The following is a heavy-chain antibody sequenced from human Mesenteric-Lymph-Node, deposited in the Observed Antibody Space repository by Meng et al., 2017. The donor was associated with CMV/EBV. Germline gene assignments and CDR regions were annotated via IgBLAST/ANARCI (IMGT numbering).Heavy chain of an antibody. Sequence: GESLKISCVASGFTFSSYGMHWVRQAPGKGLEWVAVIWYDGSNKYYADSVKGRFTISRDNSKNTLYLQMNSLRAEDTAVYYCAKDLDTYRYTPSSPFDYWGQGTLVTVSS. J-gene: IGHJ4*02. CDR3: AKDLDTYRYTPSSPFDY. V-gene: IGHV3-33*06. CDR1: GFTFSSYG. D-gene: IGHD2-2*02. CDR2: IWYDGSNK.